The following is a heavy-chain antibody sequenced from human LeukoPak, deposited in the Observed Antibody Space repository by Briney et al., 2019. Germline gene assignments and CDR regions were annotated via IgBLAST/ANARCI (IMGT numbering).Heavy chain of an antibody. V-gene: IGHV3-48*03. D-gene: IGHD3-10*01. CDR3: AREDYGSGRASDY. J-gene: IGHJ4*02. CDR2: ISSSGSTI. Sequence: SGGSLRLSCAASGFTCSSFEMNWVRQAPGKGLEWVSYISSSGSTIYYADSVKGRFTISRDNAKNSLYLQMNSLRAEDTAVYYCAREDYGSGRASDYWGQGTLVTVSS. CDR1: GFTCSSFE.